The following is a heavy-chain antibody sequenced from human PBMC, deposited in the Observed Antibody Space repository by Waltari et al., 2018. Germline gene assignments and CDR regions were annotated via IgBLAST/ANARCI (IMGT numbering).Heavy chain of an antibody. D-gene: IGHD3-3*01. V-gene: IGHV4-59*01. J-gene: IGHJ4*02. CDR1: GDSIHNYY. Sequence: QVQLQESGPGLVKPSETLSLPRAVSGDSIHNYYWNWIRQPPGKELEWIGYIAYNGRTNYNPSLKSRVTISVDTSKTQFPLKLTSVTAADTAVYYCGRSYDFWSGYPLDYWGPGSLVTVSS. CDR2: IAYNGRT. CDR3: GRSYDFWSGYPLDY.